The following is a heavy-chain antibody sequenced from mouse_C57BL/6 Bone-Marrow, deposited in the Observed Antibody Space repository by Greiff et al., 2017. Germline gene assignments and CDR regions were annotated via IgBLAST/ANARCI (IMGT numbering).Heavy chain of an antibody. Sequence: VHLVESGGDLVKPGGSLKLSCAASGFTFSSYGMSWVRQTPDKRLEWVATISSGGSYTYYPDSVKGRFTISRDNAKNTLYLQMSSLKSEDTAMYYCARITTVVVPMDYWGQGTSVTVSS. CDR1: GFTFSSYG. V-gene: IGHV5-6*01. CDR2: ISSGGSYT. CDR3: ARITTVVVPMDY. J-gene: IGHJ4*01. D-gene: IGHD1-1*01.